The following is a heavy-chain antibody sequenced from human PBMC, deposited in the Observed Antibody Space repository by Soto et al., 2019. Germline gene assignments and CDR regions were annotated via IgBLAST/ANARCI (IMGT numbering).Heavy chain of an antibody. J-gene: IGHJ4*02. Sequence: GGSLRLSCAASGFTFSSYALHWVGQAPGKGLEWVAVISYDGSNKYYADSVKGRFTISRDNSKNTLYLQMNSLRAEDTAVYYCAREGELMIVVVITNVYFDYWGQGT. CDR2: ISYDGSNK. V-gene: IGHV3-30-3*01. CDR3: AREGELMIVVVITNVYFDY. CDR1: GFTFSSYA. D-gene: IGHD3-22*01.